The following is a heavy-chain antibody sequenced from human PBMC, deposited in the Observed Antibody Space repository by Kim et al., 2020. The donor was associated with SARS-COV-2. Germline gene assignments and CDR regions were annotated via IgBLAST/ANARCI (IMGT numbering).Heavy chain of an antibody. V-gene: IGHV3-7*03. Sequence: DGSEKNYVGSVKGRFTISRDNAQSSLSLQLNSLRAEDTAVYYCVSTATFDYWGQGALVTVSS. D-gene: IGHD5-18*01. CDR2: DGSEK. J-gene: IGHJ4*02. CDR3: VSTATFDY.